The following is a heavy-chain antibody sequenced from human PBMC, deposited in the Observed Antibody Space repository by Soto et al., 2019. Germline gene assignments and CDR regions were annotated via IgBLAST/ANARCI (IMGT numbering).Heavy chain of an antibody. Sequence: PSETLSLTCTVSGGSISSGGYYWSWIRQHPGKGLEWIGYIYYSGSTYYNPSLKSRVTISVDTSKNQFSLKLSSVTAADTAVYYCARETRAVAGTGFDYWGQGTLVTVSS. J-gene: IGHJ4*02. D-gene: IGHD6-19*01. CDR2: IYYSGST. V-gene: IGHV4-31*03. CDR3: ARETRAVAGTGFDY. CDR1: GGSISSGGYY.